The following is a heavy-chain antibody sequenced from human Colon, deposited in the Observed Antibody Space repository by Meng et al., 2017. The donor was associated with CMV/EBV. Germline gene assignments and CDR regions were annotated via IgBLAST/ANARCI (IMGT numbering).Heavy chain of an antibody. J-gene: IGHJ4*02. D-gene: IGHD1-1*01. CDR2: IYPADSDT. Sequence: GGSLRLSCKTSGYIFTSYWVGWVRQMPGKGLEWMGIIYPADSDTRYSPSLRSRITISVDTSKNQFSLNLRSVTAADTAMYFCARGLGHASNNSLDYWGQGTLVTVSS. CDR3: ARGLGHASNNSLDY. V-gene: IGHV5-51*01. CDR1: GYIFTSYW.